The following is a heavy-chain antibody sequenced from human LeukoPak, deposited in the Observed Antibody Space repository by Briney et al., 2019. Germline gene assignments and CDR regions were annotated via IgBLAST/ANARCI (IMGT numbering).Heavy chain of an antibody. J-gene: IGHJ4*02. V-gene: IGHV4-61*02. CDR2: IYTSGST. CDR1: GGSISSGSYY. CDR3: ASPTN. Sequence: SETLSLTCTVSGGSISSGSYYWSWIRQPAGKGLEWIGRIYTSGSTNYNPSLKSRVTISVDTSKNQFSLKLSSVTAADTAVYYCASPTNWGLGTLVTVSS.